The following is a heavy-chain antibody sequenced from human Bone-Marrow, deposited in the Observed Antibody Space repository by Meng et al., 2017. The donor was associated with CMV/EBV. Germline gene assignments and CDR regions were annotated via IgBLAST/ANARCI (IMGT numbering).Heavy chain of an antibody. Sequence: GESLKISCAASGFTFSSYWMSWVRQAPGKGLEWVGRIKSKTDGGTTDYAAPVKGRFTISRDDSKNTLYLQMNSLKTEATAVYYCTTVSFRVRVYDFWSGNDYWGQGTLVTVSS. CDR3: TTVSFRVRVYDFWSGNDY. CDR2: IKSKTDGGTT. CDR1: GFTFSSYW. J-gene: IGHJ4*02. V-gene: IGHV3-15*01. D-gene: IGHD3-3*01.